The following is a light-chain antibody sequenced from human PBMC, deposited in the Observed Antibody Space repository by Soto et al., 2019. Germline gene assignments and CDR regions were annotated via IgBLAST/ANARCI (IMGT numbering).Light chain of an antibody. Sequence: AIRMTQSPSSLSASTGDRVTITSRARQAVTNYLVWYQQKPGKVPRVLIDAASTLHGGVASRFSGSGSGTDFTLTIDFLQSEDVATYYCQQYYTDPWTFGQGTKVEV. CDR2: AAS. CDR1: QAVTNY. J-gene: IGKJ1*01. CDR3: QQYYTDPWT. V-gene: IGKV1-8*01.